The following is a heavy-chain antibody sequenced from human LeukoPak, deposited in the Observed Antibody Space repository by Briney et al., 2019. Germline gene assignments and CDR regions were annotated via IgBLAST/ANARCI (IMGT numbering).Heavy chain of an antibody. Sequence: GGSLRLSCAASGFTFSNYAMSWVRQAPGKGLEWVSAISGSGGSTYYADSVKGRFTISRDNSKNTLYLQMNSLRAEDTAVYYCAKSLTGGDSYYFDYWGQGTLVTVSS. J-gene: IGHJ4*02. CDR2: ISGSGGST. CDR3: AKSLTGGDSYYFDY. CDR1: GFTFSNYA. D-gene: IGHD2-21*02. V-gene: IGHV3-23*01.